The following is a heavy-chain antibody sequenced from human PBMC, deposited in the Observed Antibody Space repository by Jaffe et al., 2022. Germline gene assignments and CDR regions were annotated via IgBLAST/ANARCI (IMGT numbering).Heavy chain of an antibody. CDR2: IAGSGGST. Sequence: EVQLLESGGGLIHPGGSLRLSCAASGFTFDSYAMNWVRQAPGKGLEWVSAIAGSGGSTYYADSVKGRFTISRDNSRNTLYLQMNSLRADDTAVYYCNRYCGPSTCYSGFDSWGQGTLVTVSS. V-gene: IGHV3-23*01. CDR1: GFTFDSYA. CDR3: NRYCGPSTCYSGFDS. D-gene: IGHD2-15*01. J-gene: IGHJ4*02.